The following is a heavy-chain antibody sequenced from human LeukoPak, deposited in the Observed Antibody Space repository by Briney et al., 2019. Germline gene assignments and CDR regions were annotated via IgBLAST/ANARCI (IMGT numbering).Heavy chain of an antibody. Sequence: ASVKVSCKASGYTFTGYYMHWVRQAPGQGLERMGWINPNSGGTNYAQKFQGRVTMTRDTSISTAYMELSRLRSDDTAVYYCARVRYCTNGVCASFDYWGQGTLVTVSS. J-gene: IGHJ4*02. V-gene: IGHV1-2*02. CDR1: GYTFTGYY. CDR2: INPNSGGT. D-gene: IGHD2-8*01. CDR3: ARVRYCTNGVCASFDY.